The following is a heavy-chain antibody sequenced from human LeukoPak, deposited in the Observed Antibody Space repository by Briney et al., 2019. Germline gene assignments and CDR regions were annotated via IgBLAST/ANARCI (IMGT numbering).Heavy chain of an antibody. V-gene: IGHV1-69*04. CDR2: IIPILGIA. D-gene: IGHD2-15*01. J-gene: IGHJ5*02. CDR1: GGTFSSYA. CDR3: ASRSGGSGGGLGP. Sequence: GASVKVSCKASGGTFSSYAISWVRQAPGQGLEWMGRIIPILGIANYAQKFQGRVTITADKSTSTAYMELSSLRSEDTAVYYCASRSGGSGGGLGPWGQGTLVTVSS.